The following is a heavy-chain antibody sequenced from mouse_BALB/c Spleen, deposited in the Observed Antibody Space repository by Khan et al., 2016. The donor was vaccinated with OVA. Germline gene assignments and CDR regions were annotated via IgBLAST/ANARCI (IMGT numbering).Heavy chain of an antibody. CDR3: ARAYYRYDGYYAMDY. V-gene: IGHV2-6-4*01. CDR2: IWGGGGT. J-gene: IGHJ4*01. Sequence: QVQLKESGPGLVAPSQSLSITCTVSGFSLSSYNIHWVRQPPGKGLEWLGMIWGGGGTDYNSTLKSRLSTSKDNSKSQVFLKMNSLQTDDSAMYYCARAYYRYDGYYAMDYWGQGTSVTVSS. CDR1: GFSLSSYN. D-gene: IGHD2-14*01.